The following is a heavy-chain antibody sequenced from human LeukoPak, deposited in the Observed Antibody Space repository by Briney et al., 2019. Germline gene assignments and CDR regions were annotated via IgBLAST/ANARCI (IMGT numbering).Heavy chain of an antibody. CDR1: GGSISSSSYY. J-gene: IGHJ4*02. D-gene: IGHD5-12*01. Sequence: PSETLSLTCTVSGGSISSSSYYWGWIRQPPGKGLEWIGSIYYSGSTYYNPSLKSRVTISVDTSKNQFSLKLSSVTAADTAVYYCARGPRGGYDYYWGQGTLVTVSS. V-gene: IGHV4-39*07. CDR3: ARGPRGGYDYY. CDR2: IYYSGST.